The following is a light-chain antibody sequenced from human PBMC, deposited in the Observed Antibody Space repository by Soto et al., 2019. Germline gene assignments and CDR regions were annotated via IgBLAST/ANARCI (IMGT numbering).Light chain of an antibody. CDR1: QSVSNYY. Sequence: EIVLTQSPGTLSLSPGERATLSCRASQSVSNYYLAWYQQKPGQAPRLLIYGASSRATGIPDRFSGSGSGTTITLTISSLEPEDFAVDYCQQYDCSSQWTFGQGTKVEIK. CDR2: GAS. J-gene: IGKJ1*01. CDR3: QQYDCSSQWT. V-gene: IGKV3-20*01.